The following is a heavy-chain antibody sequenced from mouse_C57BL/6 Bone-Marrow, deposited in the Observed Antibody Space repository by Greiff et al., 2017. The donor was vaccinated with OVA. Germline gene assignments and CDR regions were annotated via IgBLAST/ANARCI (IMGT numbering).Heavy chain of an antibody. CDR2: INPNNGGT. CDR1: GYTFTDYY. Sequence: EVQLQQSGPELVKPGASVKISCKASGYTFTDYYMNWVKQSHGKSLEWIGDINPNNGGTSYNQKFKGKATLTVDKSSSTAYMELRSLTSEDSAVYYCARSLTTVVERGSYWGQGTTLTVSS. J-gene: IGHJ2*01. V-gene: IGHV1-26*01. D-gene: IGHD1-1*01. CDR3: ARSLTTVVERGSY.